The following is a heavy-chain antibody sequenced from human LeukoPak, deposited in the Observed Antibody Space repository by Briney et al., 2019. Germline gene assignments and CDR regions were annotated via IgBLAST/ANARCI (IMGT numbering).Heavy chain of an antibody. D-gene: IGHD3-16*02. CDR2: IYYSGST. V-gene: IGHV4-31*11. Sequence: SQTLSLTCAVYGGSFSGYYWSWIRQHPGKGLEWIGYIYYSGSTYYNPSLKSRVTISVDTSKNQFSLKLSSVTAADTAVYYCARERSGITFGGVIVDPYYYYGMDVWGQGTTVTVSS. CDR1: GGSFSGYY. J-gene: IGHJ6*02. CDR3: ARERSGITFGGVIVDPYYYYGMDV.